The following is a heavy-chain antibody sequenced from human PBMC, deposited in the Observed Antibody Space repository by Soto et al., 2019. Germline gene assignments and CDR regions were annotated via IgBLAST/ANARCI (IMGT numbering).Heavy chain of an antibody. V-gene: IGHV3-21*01. CDR3: AAEGGSYRYRDY. CDR2: ISSSSSYI. Sequence: EVQLVESGGGVVKPGGSLRLSCAASGFTFSSYSMNWVRQAPGKGLEWVSSISSSSSYIYYADSAKGRFTISRDNAKNSLYLQMNSLRAEDTAVYYCAAEGGSYRYRDYWGQGTLVTVSS. CDR1: GFTFSSYS. J-gene: IGHJ4*02. D-gene: IGHD3-16*02.